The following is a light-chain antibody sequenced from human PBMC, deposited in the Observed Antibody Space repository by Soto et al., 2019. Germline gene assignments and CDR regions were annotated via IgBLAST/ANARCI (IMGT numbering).Light chain of an antibody. CDR2: KVS. CDR3: MQGTHWPIT. CDR1: QXLVDYAGNTY. Sequence: DVVMTQSPLSLPVTLGQPASISCRSIQXLVDYAGNTYLNWFQQRPGRSPRRLIYKVSNRDSGVPARFSGGGSGTDFALKISRVEAEDVGVYYCMQGTHWPITFGQGTRLEIK. V-gene: IGKV2-30*01. J-gene: IGKJ5*01.